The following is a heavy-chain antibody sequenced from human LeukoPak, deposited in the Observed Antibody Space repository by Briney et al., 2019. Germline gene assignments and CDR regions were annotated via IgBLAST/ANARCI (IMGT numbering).Heavy chain of an antibody. J-gene: IGHJ4*02. Sequence: GGSLRLSCAASGFTFTSYAINWVRQAPGKGLEWVSAVSGSGANTYYADSVKGRFTISGDNSKNTVYLQMNSLRADDTAVYYCAKGRGSGNRYDFDYWGQGTLVTVSS. CDR2: VSGSGANT. V-gene: IGHV3-23*01. CDR1: GFTFTSYA. D-gene: IGHD3-10*01. CDR3: AKGRGSGNRYDFDY.